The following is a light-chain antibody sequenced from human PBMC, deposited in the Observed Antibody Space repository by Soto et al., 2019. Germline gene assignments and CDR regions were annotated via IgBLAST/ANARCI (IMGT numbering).Light chain of an antibody. CDR3: QQFNNLPPLT. CDR1: QFVSTN. V-gene: IGKV3-15*01. J-gene: IGKJ4*01. Sequence: EVVMTQSPATLSVSPGERATLSCRASQFVSTNLAWYQQKPGQAPRLLIYSASTRATGIPARFSVSGSGTEFTLTISSLQSEDSAVYYCQQFNNLPPLTFGGGTKVEI. CDR2: SAS.